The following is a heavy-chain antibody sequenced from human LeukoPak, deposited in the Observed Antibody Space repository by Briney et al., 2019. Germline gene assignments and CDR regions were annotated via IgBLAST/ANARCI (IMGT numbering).Heavy chain of an antibody. CDR2: IYPGDSDT. V-gene: IGHV5-51*01. J-gene: IGHJ6*03. Sequence: GESLKISCKGSGYSFTSYWIGWVRQMPGKGLEWMGIIYPGDSDTRYSPSFQGQVTISADKSISTAYLQWSSLKASDTAMYYCARRTWAVDTAMVPQVDYYYYMDVWGKGTTVTVSS. CDR3: ARRTWAVDTAMVPQVDYYYYMDV. CDR1: GYSFTSYW. D-gene: IGHD5-18*01.